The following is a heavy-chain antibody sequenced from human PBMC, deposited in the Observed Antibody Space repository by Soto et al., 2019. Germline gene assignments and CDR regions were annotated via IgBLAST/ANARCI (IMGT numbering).Heavy chain of an antibody. V-gene: IGHV1-69*06. CDR3: ARGAYCSGRSCYVVKRY. D-gene: IGHD2-15*01. CDR2: IIPIFGTP. CDR1: GDSFSSYA. Sequence: QVQLVQSGAEVKKPGSSVKVSCKASGDSFSSYAISWLRQAPGQGLEWMGGIIPIFGTPHYAQKFQGRVTITGDKSTSTAYMELRSLRSEDTAVYFCARGAYCSGRSCYVVKRYWGQGTLITVSS. J-gene: IGHJ4*02.